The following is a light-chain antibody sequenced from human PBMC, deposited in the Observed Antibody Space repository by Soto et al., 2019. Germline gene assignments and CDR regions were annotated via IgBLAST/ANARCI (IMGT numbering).Light chain of an antibody. V-gene: IGKV3-11*01. J-gene: IGKJ4*01. CDR1: QSVHTY. CDR3: QQSSSWPLT. CDR2: DAS. Sequence: EIVLTQSPATLSLSPGERATLSCRAGQSVHTYLAWYQQKPGQAPRLLIFDASNRATDIPARFSGSGSGTDFTLTISSLEPEDFAVYYCQQSSSWPLTFGGGTKVEIK.